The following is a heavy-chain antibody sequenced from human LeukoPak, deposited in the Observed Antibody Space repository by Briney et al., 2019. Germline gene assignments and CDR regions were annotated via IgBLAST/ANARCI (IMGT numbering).Heavy chain of an antibody. CDR3: ARVGPEDYGGNSDY. CDR1: GFTFSSYS. V-gene: IGHV3-21*01. Sequence: GGSLRPSCAASGFTFSSYSMNWVRQAPGKGLEWVSSISSSSSYIYYADSVKGRFTISRDNAKNSLYLQMNSLRAEDTAVYYCARVGPEDYGGNSDYWGQGTLVTVSS. J-gene: IGHJ4*02. CDR2: ISSSSSYI. D-gene: IGHD4-23*01.